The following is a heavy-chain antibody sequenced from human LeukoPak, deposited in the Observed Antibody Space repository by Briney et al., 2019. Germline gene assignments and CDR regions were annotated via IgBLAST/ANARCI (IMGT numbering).Heavy chain of an antibody. Sequence: GRSLRLSCAASGFTFSSYAMHWVRQAPAKGLEWVAVISYDGSNKYYADSVKGRFTISRDNSKNTLYLQMNSLRAEDTAVYYCARGPNPDPDFDYWGQGTLVTVSS. D-gene: IGHD1-14*01. CDR1: GFTFSSYA. CDR3: ARGPNPDPDFDY. V-gene: IGHV3-30*04. CDR2: ISYDGSNK. J-gene: IGHJ4*02.